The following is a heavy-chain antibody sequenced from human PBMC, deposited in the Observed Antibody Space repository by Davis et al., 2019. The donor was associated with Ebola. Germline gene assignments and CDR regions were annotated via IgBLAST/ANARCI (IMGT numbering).Heavy chain of an antibody. D-gene: IGHD4-17*01. CDR1: GYSFTAYW. Sequence: GESLKISCKGSGYSFTAYWIAWVRQMPGKGLEWMGIIYPGDSDTRYSPSFQGQVTISADESISTAYLQWSNLEASDTAMYYCARPYGTSLYYFDYWGQGTLVTVSS. CDR2: IYPGDSDT. J-gene: IGHJ4*02. CDR3: ARPYGTSLYYFDY. V-gene: IGHV5-51*01.